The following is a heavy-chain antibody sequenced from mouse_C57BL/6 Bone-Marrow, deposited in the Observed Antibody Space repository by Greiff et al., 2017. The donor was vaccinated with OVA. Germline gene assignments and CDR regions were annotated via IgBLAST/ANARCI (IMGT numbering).Heavy chain of an antibody. Sequence: QVQLKQSGAELVKPGASVKLSCKASGYTFTSYWMHWVKQRPGRGLEWIGRIDPNSGGTKYNEKFKSKATLTVDKPSSTAYMQLSSLTSEDSAVYYCARSLLLRYSYWYFDVWGTGTTVTVSS. CDR2: IDPNSGGT. CDR1: GYTFTSYW. CDR3: ARSLLLRYSYWYFDV. J-gene: IGHJ1*03. D-gene: IGHD1-1*01. V-gene: IGHV1-72*01.